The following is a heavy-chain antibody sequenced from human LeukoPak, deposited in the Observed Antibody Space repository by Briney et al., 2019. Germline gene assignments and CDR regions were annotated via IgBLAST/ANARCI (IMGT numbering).Heavy chain of an antibody. V-gene: IGHV3-23*01. CDR3: TKDHGFYSSGWHPLFDH. Sequence: GGSLRLSCAASGFTFSSYAMSWVRQAPGKGLEWASTISDSGSSTYYTDSAKGRFTFSRDNSKNTLHLQMNSLRAEDTAVYYCTKDHGFYSSGWHPLFDHWGQGTLVTVTP. J-gene: IGHJ4*02. CDR1: GFTFSSYA. CDR2: ISDSGSST. D-gene: IGHD6-19*01.